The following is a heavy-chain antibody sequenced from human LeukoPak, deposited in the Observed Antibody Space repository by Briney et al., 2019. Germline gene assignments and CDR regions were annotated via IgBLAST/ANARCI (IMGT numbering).Heavy chain of an antibody. D-gene: IGHD3-3*01. CDR2: INPNSGGT. V-gene: IGHV1-2*02. Sequence: GASVKVSCKASGYTFTGYYMHWVRQAPGRGLEWMGWINPNSGGTNYAQKFQGRVTMTRDTSISTAYMELSRLRSGDTAVYYCALGYYDFWSGYYTDNWFDPWGQGTLVTVSS. J-gene: IGHJ5*02. CDR1: GYTFTGYY. CDR3: ALGYYDFWSGYYTDNWFDP.